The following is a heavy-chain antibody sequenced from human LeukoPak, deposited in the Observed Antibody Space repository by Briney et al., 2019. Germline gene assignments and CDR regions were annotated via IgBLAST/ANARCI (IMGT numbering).Heavy chain of an antibody. V-gene: IGHV3-53*04. CDR3: ARHARSGWYSN. CDR2: IYSGGST. J-gene: IGHJ4*02. CDR1: GFTVSSNY. Sequence: GGSLRLSCAASGFTVSSNYMSWVRQAPGKGLEWVSVIYSGGSTYYADSVKGRFTISRHNSKNTLYLQMNSLRAEDTAVYYCARHARSGWYSNWGQETLVTVSS. D-gene: IGHD6-19*01.